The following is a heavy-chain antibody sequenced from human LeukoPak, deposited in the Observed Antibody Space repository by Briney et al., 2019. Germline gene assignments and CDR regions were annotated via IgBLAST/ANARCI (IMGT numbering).Heavy chain of an antibody. CDR1: GGSISSGGYY. D-gene: IGHD1-26*01. J-gene: IGHJ1*01. V-gene: IGHV4-61*08. Sequence: SETLSLTCTVSGGSISSGGYYWSWIRQPPGKGLEWIGYIYTSGSTNYNPSLKSRVTISVDTSKNQFSLKLSSVTAADTAVYYCAQSGSYYDEYFQHWGQGTLVTVSP. CDR3: AQSGSYYDEYFQH. CDR2: IYTSGST.